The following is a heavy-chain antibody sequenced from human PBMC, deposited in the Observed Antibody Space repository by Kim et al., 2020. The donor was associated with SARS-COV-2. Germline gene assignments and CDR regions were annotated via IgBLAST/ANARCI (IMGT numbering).Heavy chain of an antibody. CDR1: GFTFSSYA. V-gene: IGHV3-23*01. CDR3: AKVANYYDSSGKGLPYYFDY. D-gene: IGHD3-22*01. J-gene: IGHJ4*02. Sequence: GGSLRLSCAASGFTFSSYAMSWVRQAPGKGLEWVSAISGSGGSTYYADSVKGRFTISRDNSKNTLYLQMNSLRAEDTVVYYCAKVANYYDSSGKGLPYYFDYWGQGTLVTVSS. CDR2: ISGSGGST.